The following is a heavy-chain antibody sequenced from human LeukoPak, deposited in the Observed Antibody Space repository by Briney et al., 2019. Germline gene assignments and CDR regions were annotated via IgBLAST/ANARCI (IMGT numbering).Heavy chain of an antibody. D-gene: IGHD2-15*01. CDR3: ARGYCSGGSCYSSYYYSYMDV. CDR1: GFTFSSYA. Sequence: PGGSLRLSCAASGFTFSSYAMSWVRQAPGKGLEWIGSINYSGSTYYNPSLKSRVTISVDRSKNQFSLKLSSVTAADTAVYYCARGYCSGGSCYSSYYYSYMDVWGKGTTVTVSS. CDR2: INYSGST. V-gene: IGHV4-39*07. J-gene: IGHJ6*03.